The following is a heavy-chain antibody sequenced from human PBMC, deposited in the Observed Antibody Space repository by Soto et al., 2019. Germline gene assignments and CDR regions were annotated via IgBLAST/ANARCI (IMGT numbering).Heavy chain of an antibody. CDR3: ARVSSSSWYQTGWYYYYGMDV. CDR1: GGSISSYY. J-gene: IGHJ6*02. V-gene: IGHV4-59*01. CDR2: IYYSGST. D-gene: IGHD6-13*01. Sequence: SETLSLTCTVSGGSISSYYWSWIRQPPGKGLEWIGYIYYSGSTNYNPSLKSRVTISVDTSKNQFSLKLSSVTAADTAVYYCARVSSSSWYQTGWYYYYGMDVWGQGTTVTVSS.